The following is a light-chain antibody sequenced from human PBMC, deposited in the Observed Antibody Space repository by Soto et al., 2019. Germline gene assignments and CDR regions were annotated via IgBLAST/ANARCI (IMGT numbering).Light chain of an antibody. CDR2: LNSDGSH. CDR1: SGHSSYA. V-gene: IGLV4-69*01. CDR3: QTWGTGIVV. Sequence: QLVLTQSPSASASLGASVKLTCTLSSGHSSYAIAWHQQQPEKGPRYLMKLNSDGSHSKGDGIPDRFSGSSSGAERYLTISRLQSEDEADYDCQTWGTGIVVFGGGTKLTVL. J-gene: IGLJ2*01.